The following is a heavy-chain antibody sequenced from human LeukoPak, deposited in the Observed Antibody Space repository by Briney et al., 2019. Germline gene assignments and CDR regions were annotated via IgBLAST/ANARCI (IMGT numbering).Heavy chain of an antibody. CDR2: FDPEDGET. CDR1: GYTLTELS. CDR3: ARDHRANGNFVSATTFDF. Sequence: ASVKVSCKVPGYTLTELSMHWVRQAPGKGLEWMGGFDPEDGETIYAQKFQGRVTITRDTSAGTAYVELSRLSSEDTAIYYCARDHRANGNFVSATTFDFWGQGTLVTVSS. V-gene: IGHV1-24*01. J-gene: IGHJ4*02. D-gene: IGHD2/OR15-2a*01.